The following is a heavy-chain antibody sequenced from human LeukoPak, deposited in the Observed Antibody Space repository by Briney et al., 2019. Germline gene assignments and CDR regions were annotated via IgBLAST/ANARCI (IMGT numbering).Heavy chain of an antibody. J-gene: IGHJ6*02. CDR1: GGSFSGYY. CDR2: INHSGST. CDR3: ASMDSGYAYYYGMDV. V-gene: IGHV4-34*01. Sequence: SETLSLTCAVYGGSFSGYYWSWIRQPPGKGLEWIGEINHSGSTNYNPSLKSRVTISVDTSKNQFSLKLSSVTAADTAVYYCASMDSGYAYYYGMDVWGQGTTVTVSS. D-gene: IGHD3-22*01.